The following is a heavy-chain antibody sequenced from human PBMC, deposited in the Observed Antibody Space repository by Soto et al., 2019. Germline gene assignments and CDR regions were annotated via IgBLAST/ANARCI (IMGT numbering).Heavy chain of an antibody. D-gene: IGHD3-16*01. CDR1: GYIFVNYG. CDR3: VRVDNYVTPTPQDV. Sequence: ASVKVSCKASGYIFVNYGIAWVRRAPGQGLEWMGWISPYTGNTHSATKVQGRLTMTTDTSTSTAYMDLGSLTSDDTAVYYCVRVDNYVTPTPQDVWGQGTTVTVSS. V-gene: IGHV1-18*01. CDR2: ISPYTGNT. J-gene: IGHJ6*02.